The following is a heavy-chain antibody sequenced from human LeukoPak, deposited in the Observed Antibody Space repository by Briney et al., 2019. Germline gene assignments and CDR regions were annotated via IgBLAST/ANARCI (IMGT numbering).Heavy chain of an antibody. CDR1: GFTFSSYA. V-gene: IGHV3-30-3*01. CDR3: ARGSNPYCSGGSSYFDY. CDR2: VSYDGSNK. D-gene: IGHD2-15*01. Sequence: GGSLRLSCAASGFTFSSYAMHWVRQAPGKGLEWVAVVSYDGSNKYYADSVKGRFTISRDNSKNTLYLQMNSLRAEDTAVYYCARGSNPYCSGGSSYFDYWGQGTLVTVSS. J-gene: IGHJ4*02.